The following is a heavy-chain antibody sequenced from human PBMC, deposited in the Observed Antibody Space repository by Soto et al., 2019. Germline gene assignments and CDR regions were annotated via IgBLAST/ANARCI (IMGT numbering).Heavy chain of an antibody. CDR3: TRDKGRQKSGENYYSGIDV. CDR2: IIPIFPTP. CDR1: GGTFGNSA. Sequence: QVQLVQSGAEVKKPGSSVTVSCKASGGTFGNSAISWVRQAPGQGLEWMGGIIPIFPTPDYAQNFQGRVTISADQSTSTAYMALTSLRPEHTAVDYCTRDKGRQKSGENYYSGIDVWGQGTTVTVSS. J-gene: IGHJ6*02. V-gene: IGHV1-69*12.